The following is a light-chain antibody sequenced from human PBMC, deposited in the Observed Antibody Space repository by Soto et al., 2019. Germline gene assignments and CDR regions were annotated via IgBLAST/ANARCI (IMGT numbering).Light chain of an antibody. CDR3: QQYGNSPLT. V-gene: IGKV3-20*01. CDR1: QSVRSSH. Sequence: EIVLTQSPGTLSLSPGERATLSCRASQSVRSSHFAWYQQKPGQAPRLLIFGASTRAPGIPDRFSGSGSGTDFTLTISKLEPEDFALFYCQQYGNSPLTFGGGTKVDIK. CDR2: GAS. J-gene: IGKJ4*01.